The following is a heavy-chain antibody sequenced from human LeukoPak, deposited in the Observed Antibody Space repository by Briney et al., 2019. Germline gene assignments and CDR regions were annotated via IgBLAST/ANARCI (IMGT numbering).Heavy chain of an antibody. D-gene: IGHD6-19*01. CDR2: INPNSGGT. J-gene: IGHJ4*02. CDR3: ARANQYSGGWYWPNAKTRGSFDY. Sequence: ASVKVSCKASGYTFTGYYMHWVRQAPGQGLEWMGWINPNSGGTNYAQKFQGRVTMTRDTSISTAYMELSRLRSDDTAVYYCARANQYSGGWYWPNAKTRGSFDYWGQGTLVTVSS. CDR1: GYTFTGYY. V-gene: IGHV1-2*02.